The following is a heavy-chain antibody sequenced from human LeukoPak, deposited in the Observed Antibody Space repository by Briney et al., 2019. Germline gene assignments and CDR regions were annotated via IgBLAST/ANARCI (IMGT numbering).Heavy chain of an antibody. J-gene: IGHJ4*02. CDR1: GVTFSNYA. CDR2: ICSSGAST. D-gene: IGHD3-3*01. V-gene: IGHV3-23*05. Sequence: PGGSLRLSCAASGVTFSNYARGWVRQAPGKGLEWVSVICSSGASTYNAAPVRGGVTLSGTNSNNSPFLQMYSPRAEATAIYYCARSKVFTHTPFDCWGQGTLVTVSS. CDR3: ARSKVFTHTPFDC.